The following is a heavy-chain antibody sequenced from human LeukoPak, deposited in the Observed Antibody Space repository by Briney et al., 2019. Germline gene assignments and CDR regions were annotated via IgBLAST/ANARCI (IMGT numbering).Heavy chain of an antibody. V-gene: IGHV1-8*01. Sequence: ASVKVSCKASVYTFTSYDINWVRQATGQGLEWMGWMNPNSGNTGYAQKFQGRVTMTRNTSISTAYMELSSLRSEDTAVYYCARGGVYCSGGSCFTKNYGMDVWGKGTTVTVSS. CDR3: ARGGVYCSGGSCFTKNYGMDV. J-gene: IGHJ6*04. D-gene: IGHD2-15*01. CDR2: MNPNSGNT. CDR1: VYTFTSYD.